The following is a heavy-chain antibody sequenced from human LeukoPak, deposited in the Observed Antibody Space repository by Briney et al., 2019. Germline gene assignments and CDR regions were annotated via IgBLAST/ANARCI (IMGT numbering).Heavy chain of an antibody. CDR1: GGSISSYY. Sequence: SETLSLTCTVSGGSISSYYWSWIRQPPGKGLEWIGYIYYSGSTNYNPSLKSRVTISVDTSKNQFSLKLSSATAADTAVYYCASQIPAADMGSFDPWGQGTLVTVSS. V-gene: IGHV4-59*01. D-gene: IGHD2-2*01. CDR2: IYYSGST. J-gene: IGHJ5*02. CDR3: ASQIPAADMGSFDP.